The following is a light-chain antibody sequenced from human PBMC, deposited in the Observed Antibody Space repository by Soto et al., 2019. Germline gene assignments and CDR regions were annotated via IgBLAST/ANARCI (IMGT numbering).Light chain of an antibody. CDR1: SSNIGAGYD. V-gene: IGLV1-40*01. Sequence: QSVLTQPRSVSGAPGQRVTISCTGSSSNIGAGYDVHWYQQLPGTAPKLLIYGNSNRPSGVPDRFSGSKSGTSASLAITGLQAEDEADYYCQSYDSSLISVFGTGTKLTVL. CDR3: QSYDSSLISV. J-gene: IGLJ1*01. CDR2: GNS.